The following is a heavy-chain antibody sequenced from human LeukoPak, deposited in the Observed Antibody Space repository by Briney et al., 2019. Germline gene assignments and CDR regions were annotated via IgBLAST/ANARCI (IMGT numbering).Heavy chain of an antibody. D-gene: IGHD6-13*01. J-gene: IGHJ4*02. Sequence: GGSLRLSCSASGFTFSTYAMHWVRQAPGKGLEYVSAISSSGGRTYYADSVRGRFTISRDNSKNTLYLQMSSLGAEDTAVYYCVKGRYSNSWYSSDYWGQGTLVTVPS. CDR2: ISSSGGRT. V-gene: IGHV3-64D*09. CDR1: GFTFSTYA. CDR3: VKGRYSNSWYSSDY.